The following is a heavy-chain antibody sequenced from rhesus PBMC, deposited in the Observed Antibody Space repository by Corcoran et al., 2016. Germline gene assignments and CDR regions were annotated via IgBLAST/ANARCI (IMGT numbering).Heavy chain of an antibody. V-gene: IGHV4S10*01. CDR3: ARSNIVVVLNFDY. CDR1: GGSIRDSYR. D-gene: IGHD2-15*01. Sequence: QVQLQESGQGVVKPSENLSLTCAVSGGSIRDSYRWSWVRQPRGTGLAWIGSISGIGTSTNYNASLKSRVTISKDTAKNQFSLKLSSVTAADTAVYYCARSNIVVVLNFDYWGQGVLVTVSS. CDR2: ISGIGTST. J-gene: IGHJ4*01.